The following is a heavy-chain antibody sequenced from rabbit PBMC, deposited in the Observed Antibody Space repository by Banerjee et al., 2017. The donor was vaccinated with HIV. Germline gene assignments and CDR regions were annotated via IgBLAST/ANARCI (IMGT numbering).Heavy chain of an antibody. V-gene: IGHV1S40*01. J-gene: IGHJ6*01. CDR2: IYAGSSGST. CDR3: ASSTNFISAGYAV. CDR1: GFDFSSYYY. D-gene: IGHD6-1*01. Sequence: QSLEESGGGLVKPEGSLTLTCKASGFDFSSYYYMCWVRQAPGKGLEWIACIYAGSSGSTYYASWAKGRFTISKTSSTTVTLQMTSLTAADTATYFCASSTNFISAGYAVWGQGTLVTVS.